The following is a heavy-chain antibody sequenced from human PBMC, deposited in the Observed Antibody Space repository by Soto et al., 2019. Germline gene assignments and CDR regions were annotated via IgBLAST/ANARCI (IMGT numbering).Heavy chain of an antibody. CDR1: GFTFSSYA. J-gene: IGHJ4*02. V-gene: IGHV3-23*01. CDR2: ISGSGGST. D-gene: IGHD2-15*01. CDR3: AKDRRVVAAPFDY. Sequence: GGSLRLSCAASGFTFSSYAMSWVRQAPGKGLEWVSAISGSGGSTYYAQSMKGRFTRSRDNSKNTLYLQMNSLRGEDTAVYYCAKDRRVVAAPFDYWGQGTLVTVSS.